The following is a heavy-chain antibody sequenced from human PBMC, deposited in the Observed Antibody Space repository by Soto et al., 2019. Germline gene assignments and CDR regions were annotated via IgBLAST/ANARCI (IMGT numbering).Heavy chain of an antibody. Sequence: QVQLVESGGDVVQPGRSLRLSCAASGFTFSTYVMHWVRQAPGKGLEWVAVMSYDGNNRYYADSVKGRITISRDNSKNTLYLQMNGRRPEDTAVYYCAKAKLIAVAAPFDYWGQGTLVTVSS. CDR3: AKAKLIAVAAPFDY. V-gene: IGHV3-30*18. D-gene: IGHD6-19*01. J-gene: IGHJ4*02. CDR1: GFTFSTYV. CDR2: MSYDGNNR.